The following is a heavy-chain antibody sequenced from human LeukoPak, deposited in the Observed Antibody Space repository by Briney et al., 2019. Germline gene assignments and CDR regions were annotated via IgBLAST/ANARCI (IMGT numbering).Heavy chain of an antibody. D-gene: IGHD2-2*01. V-gene: IGHV1-2*02. CDR2: INPNSGGT. CDR1: GYTFTGYY. Sequence: ASVKVSCKASGYTFTGYYMHWVRQAPGQGLEWVGWINPNSGGTNYAQKFQGRVTMTRDTSISTAYMELSRLRSDDTAVYYCASPQLDCSSTSCYLTYWGQGTLVTVSS. J-gene: IGHJ4*02. CDR3: ASPQLDCSSTSCYLTY.